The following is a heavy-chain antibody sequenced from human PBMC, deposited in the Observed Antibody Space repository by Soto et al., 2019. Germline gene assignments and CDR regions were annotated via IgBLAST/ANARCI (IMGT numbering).Heavy chain of an antibody. V-gene: IGHV1-69*02. CDR3: VKGEYSSGCGAYYTFVF. D-gene: IGHD3-3*01. Sequence: ASVKVSCKASGGTFSSYTISWVRQAPGQGLEWMGRIIPILGIANYAQKFQGRVTITADKSTSTAYMELSSLRSEDTAVYYCVKGEYSSGCGAYYTFVFWGQGRMVTVSS. J-gene: IGHJ4*02. CDR1: GGTFSSYT. CDR2: IIPILGIA.